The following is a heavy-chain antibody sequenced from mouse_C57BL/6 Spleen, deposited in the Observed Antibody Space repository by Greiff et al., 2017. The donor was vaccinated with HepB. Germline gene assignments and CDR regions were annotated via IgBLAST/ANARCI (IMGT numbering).Heavy chain of an antibody. D-gene: IGHD1-1*01. J-gene: IGHJ4*01. Sequence: EVMLVESEGGLVQPGSSMKLSCTASGFTFSDYYMAWVRQVPEKGLEWVANINYDGSSTYYLDSLKSRFIISRDNAKNILYLQMSSLKSEDTATYYCARGGDYYGSSSYYYAMDYWGQGTSVTVSS. CDR2: INYDGSST. V-gene: IGHV5-16*01. CDR3: ARGGDYYGSSSYYYAMDY. CDR1: GFTFSDYY.